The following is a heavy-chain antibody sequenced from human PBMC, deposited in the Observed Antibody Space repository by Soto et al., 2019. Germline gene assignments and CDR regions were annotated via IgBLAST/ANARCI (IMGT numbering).Heavy chain of an antibody. Sequence: QVQLVQSGAEVKKPGSSVKVFCKASGGTFRSYAISWVRQAPGQGIEWMGGIIPIFGTANYAQKFQGRVRITGDESTSTAYMELSSLRSEDTAVYYCARDRSGSYYHDYWGQGTLVTVSS. V-gene: IGHV1-69*01. CDR3: ARDRSGSYYHDY. CDR2: IIPIFGTA. D-gene: IGHD3-10*01. CDR1: GGTFRSYA. J-gene: IGHJ4*02.